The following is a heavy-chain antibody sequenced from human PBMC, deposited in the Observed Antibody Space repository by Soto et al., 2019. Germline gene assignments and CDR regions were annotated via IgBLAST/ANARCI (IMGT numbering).Heavy chain of an antibody. CDR1: GFTFSSYW. CDR3: ARDRPRKVATSTLVY. J-gene: IGHJ4*02. D-gene: IGHD5-12*01. CDR2: INSDGSST. Sequence: EVQLVESGGGLVQPGGSLRLSCAASGFTFSSYWMHWVRQAPGKGLVWVSRINSDGSSTSYADSVKGRFTISRDNAKNTLYLQMNSLRAEDTAVYYCARDRPRKVATSTLVYWGQGTLVTVSS. V-gene: IGHV3-74*01.